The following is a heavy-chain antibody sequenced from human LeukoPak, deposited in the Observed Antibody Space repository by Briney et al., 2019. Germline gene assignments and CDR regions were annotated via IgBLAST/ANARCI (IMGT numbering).Heavy chain of an antibody. V-gene: IGHV3-21*01. Sequence: GSLRLSCAASGFTFSSYEMNWVRQAPGKGLEWVSSISSSSSYIYYADSVKGRFTISRDNAKNSLYLQMNSLRAEDTAVYYCARDLTIFGGTPYYFDYWGQGTLVTVSS. D-gene: IGHD3-3*01. CDR3: ARDLTIFGGTPYYFDY. CDR1: GFTFSSYE. CDR2: ISSSSSYI. J-gene: IGHJ4*02.